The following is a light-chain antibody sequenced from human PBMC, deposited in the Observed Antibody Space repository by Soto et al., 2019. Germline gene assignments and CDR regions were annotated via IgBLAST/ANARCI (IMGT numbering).Light chain of an antibody. CDR1: QDISKN. V-gene: IGKV1-33*01. CDR2: DAS. CDR3: HHYDNPPLT. J-gene: IGKJ4*01. Sequence: QMTQSPSSLSASVGDRVTITCQASQDISKNLNWYQQKPGNAPKLLIYDASRLEAGVPSRFSGSGSGTDFNFTISTLQPEDIATYYCHHYDNPPLTFGGGTKVEIK.